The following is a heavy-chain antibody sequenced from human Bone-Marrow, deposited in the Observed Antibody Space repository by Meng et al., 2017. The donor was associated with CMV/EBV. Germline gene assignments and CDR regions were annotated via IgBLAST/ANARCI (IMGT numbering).Heavy chain of an antibody. V-gene: IGHV3-30-3*01. J-gene: IGHJ4*02. Sequence: GESLKISCAASGFTFSSYAMHWVRQAPGKGLEWVAVISYDGSNKYYADSVKGRFTISRDNSKNTLYLQMNSLRAEDTAVYYCARDYSSYFEFWGQGTLVTVSS. D-gene: IGHD5-18*01. CDR3: ARDYSSYFEF. CDR2: ISYDGSNK. CDR1: GFTFSSYA.